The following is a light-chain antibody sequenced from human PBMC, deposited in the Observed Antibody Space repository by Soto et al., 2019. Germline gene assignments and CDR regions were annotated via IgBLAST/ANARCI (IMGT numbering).Light chain of an antibody. Sequence: EIVLMQSPGTLSLSPGERVTLSCRASQSVSSNYLTWYRQKPGQAPRLLIYGASRGATGIPDRFSGSGSGTDFTLTISRLEPEDFAVYYCQQYGSAPYTFGQGTKLEIK. V-gene: IGKV3-20*01. CDR1: QSVSSNY. CDR2: GAS. CDR3: QQYGSAPYT. J-gene: IGKJ2*01.